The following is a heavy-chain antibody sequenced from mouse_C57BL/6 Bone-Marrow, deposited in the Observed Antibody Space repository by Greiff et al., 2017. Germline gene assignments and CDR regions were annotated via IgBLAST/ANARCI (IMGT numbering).Heavy chain of an antibody. J-gene: IGHJ3*01. CDR1: GFTFTDYY. V-gene: IGHV7-3*01. CDR3: ARYDYGSSYGSGVAY. Sequence: EVQLVESGGGLVQPGGSLSLSCAASGFTFTDYYMSWVRQPPGKALEWLGFIRNKANGYTTESSASVKGRFTISRDNSQSILYLQMNALRAEDSATYYCARYDYGSSYGSGVAYWGQGTLVTVSA. D-gene: IGHD1-1*01. CDR2: IRNKANGYTT.